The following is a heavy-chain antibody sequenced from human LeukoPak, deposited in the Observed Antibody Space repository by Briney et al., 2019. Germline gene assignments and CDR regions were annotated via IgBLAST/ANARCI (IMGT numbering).Heavy chain of an antibody. J-gene: IGHJ4*02. V-gene: IGHV3-11*01. D-gene: IGHD5-24*01. CDR3: ARDRRDGYNYDFDY. CDR1: GFIFSDYY. Sequence: PGGSLRLSCAASGFIFSDYYMSWIRQAPGKGLEWLSYISRSGSPIYYADSVKGRFTISRDNAKNSLYLQMNSLRADDTAVYYCARDRRDGYNYDFDYWGQGTLVTVSS. CDR2: ISRSGSPI.